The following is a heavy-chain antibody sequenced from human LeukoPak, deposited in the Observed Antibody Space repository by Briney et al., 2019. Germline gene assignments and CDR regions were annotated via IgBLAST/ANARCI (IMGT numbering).Heavy chain of an antibody. CDR1: GGSISSYY. CDR3: ARDKSCDY. Sequence: SETLSLTCTVSGGSISSYYWSWIRQPPGKGLEWIGYIYYSGSTNYNPSLKSRVTISIDTSKNQFSLKLSSVTAADTAVYYCARDKSCDYWGQGTLVTVPS. J-gene: IGHJ4*02. D-gene: IGHD2-15*01. CDR2: IYYSGST. V-gene: IGHV4-59*01.